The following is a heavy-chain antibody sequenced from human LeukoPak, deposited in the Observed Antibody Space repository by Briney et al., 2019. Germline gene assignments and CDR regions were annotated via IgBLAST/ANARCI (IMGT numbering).Heavy chain of an antibody. V-gene: IGHV1-2*02. CDR3: ARVTYSSSLFDY. CDR1: GYTFTGYY. CDR2: INPNSGGT. D-gene: IGHD6-13*01. J-gene: IGHJ4*02. Sequence: VASVKVSCKASGYTFTGYYMHWVRQAPGQGLERMGWINPNSGGTNYAQKFQGRVTMTRDTSISTAYMELSRLRSDDTAVYYCARVTYSSSLFDYWGQGTLVTVSS.